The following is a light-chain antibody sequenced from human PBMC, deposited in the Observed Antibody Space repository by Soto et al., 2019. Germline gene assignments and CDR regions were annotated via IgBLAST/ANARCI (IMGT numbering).Light chain of an antibody. CDR1: SSDIGAYNS. Sequence: QSVLTQPASVSGSPGQSITISCTGTSSDIGAYNSVSWYQQYPGRAPKLMIYEVSNRPSGASARFSASKSGNTASLTISGLQAEDEADYYCNSRGGSRPYYVFGTGTKVTVL. J-gene: IGLJ1*01. CDR2: EVS. CDR3: NSRGGSRPYYV. V-gene: IGLV2-14*01.